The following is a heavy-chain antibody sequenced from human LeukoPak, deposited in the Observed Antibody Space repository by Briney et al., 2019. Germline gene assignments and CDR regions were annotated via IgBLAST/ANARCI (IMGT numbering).Heavy chain of an antibody. Sequence: PSETLSLTCTVSGGSISSYYWSWIRQPAGKGLEWIGRIHNSGSTNYNPSLNSRVTILVDTSKNQVSLKLTSVTAADTAVYYCARNGYGSGSSWWGQGTLVTVSS. CDR2: IHNSGST. CDR1: GGSISSYY. V-gene: IGHV4-4*07. J-gene: IGHJ4*02. D-gene: IGHD3-10*01. CDR3: ARNGYGSGSSW.